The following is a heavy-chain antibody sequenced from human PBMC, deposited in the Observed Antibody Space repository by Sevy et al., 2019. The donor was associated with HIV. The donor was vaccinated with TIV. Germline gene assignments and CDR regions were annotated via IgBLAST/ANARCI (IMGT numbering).Heavy chain of an antibody. CDR1: GFTFDDYA. CDR2: ISWDGGST. J-gene: IGHJ6*02. V-gene: IGHV3-43D*03. Sequence: GGSLRLSCAASGFTFDDYAMHWVRQAPGKGLEWVSLISWDGGSTYYADSVKGRFTISRDNSKNSLYLQMNSLRVEDTALYYCAKSPLPYDSSGYYHYYYYGMDVWGQGTTVTVSS. CDR3: AKSPLPYDSSGYYHYYYYGMDV. D-gene: IGHD3-22*01.